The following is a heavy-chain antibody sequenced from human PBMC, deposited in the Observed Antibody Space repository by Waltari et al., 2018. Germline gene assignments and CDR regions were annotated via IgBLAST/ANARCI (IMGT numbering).Heavy chain of an antibody. V-gene: IGHV3-7*02. CDR3: AKWVTDSFHALDV. J-gene: IGHJ6*02. CDR2: IKGDGSQK. Sequence: VRLVESGGGLVQPGGSLRLSCSASGLIFSNYWMAWVRQAPGGGLGWWANIKGDGSQKYYMDSVRGRVTISRDNAMNSLYLQMNNLGVEDSAVYYCAKWVTDSFHALDVWGQGTTVTVSS. CDR1: GLIFSNYW. D-gene: IGHD1-20*01.